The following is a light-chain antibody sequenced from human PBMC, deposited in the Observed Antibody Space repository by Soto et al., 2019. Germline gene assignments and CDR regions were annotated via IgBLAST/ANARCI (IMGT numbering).Light chain of an antibody. CDR2: LSS. J-gene: IGKJ5*01. V-gene: IGKV2-28*01. CDR3: MQALQTPIT. CDR1: QSLLHSNGYNY. Sequence: DIVMTQSPLSLPVTPGEPASISCRSSQSLLHSNGYNYLDWYLQKPGQSPQLLIYLSSHRASGVPDRFSGSGSGTDFTLKIGRVEAEDVGVYYCMQALQTPITFGQGTRLEIK.